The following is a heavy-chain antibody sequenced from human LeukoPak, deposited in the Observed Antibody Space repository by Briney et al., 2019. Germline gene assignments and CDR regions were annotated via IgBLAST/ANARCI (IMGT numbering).Heavy chain of an antibody. CDR2: IIPIFGTA. Sequence: GASVNVSCKPSGYTFTSYGISWVRQAPGQGLEWMGRIIPIFGTANYAQKFQGRVTITTDETTSTAYMELSSLRSEDTAVYYCASSKDTDMEMTNWGQGTLVTVSS. CDR3: ASSKDTDMEMTN. V-gene: IGHV1-69*05. J-gene: IGHJ4*02. CDR1: GYTFTSYG. D-gene: IGHD5-18*01.